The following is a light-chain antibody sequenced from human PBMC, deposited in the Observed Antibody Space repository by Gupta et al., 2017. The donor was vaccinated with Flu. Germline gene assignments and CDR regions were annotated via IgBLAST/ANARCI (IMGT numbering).Light chain of an antibody. CDR3: QQYGSSPLT. CDR2: GAS. J-gene: IGKJ4*01. CDR1: QRIYSNY. Sequence: VFTQSPDTLSFSPGERATLSCRASQRIYSNYLAWYQQRPGQSPRLLIHGASSRATGIPDRFSGSGSGTDFTLTISRLEPEDFAVYYCQQYGSSPLTFGGGTKVEIK. V-gene: IGKV3-20*01.